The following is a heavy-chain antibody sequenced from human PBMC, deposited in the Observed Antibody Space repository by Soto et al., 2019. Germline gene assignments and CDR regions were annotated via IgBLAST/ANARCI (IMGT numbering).Heavy chain of an antibody. CDR1: IAAIGGSS. CDR2: VHDSWGA. Sequence: LSVTCALRIAAIGGSSRMSFRIPPGKPMEWIGYVHDSWGAAYNPSLRSRVAISLDTSKSQFSLSLTSVSATDTAMYYCVRQGYGPLHGLVDVWGQGTTVT. D-gene: IGHD5-18*01. J-gene: IGHJ6*02. CDR3: VRQGYGPLHGLVDV. V-gene: IGHV4-59*08.